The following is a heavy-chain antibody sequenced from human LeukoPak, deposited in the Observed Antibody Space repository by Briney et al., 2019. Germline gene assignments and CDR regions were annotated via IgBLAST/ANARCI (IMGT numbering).Heavy chain of an antibody. V-gene: IGHV3-74*01. J-gene: IGHJ4*02. Sequence: GGSLRLSCAASGFTFSSYWMHWVRQAPGKGLVWVSRINSDGSSTSYADSVKGRFTISRDNSKNTLYLQMNSLRAEDTAVYYCAKDGGSSWYIDYWGQGTLVTVSS. D-gene: IGHD6-13*01. CDR1: GFTFSSYW. CDR3: AKDGGSSWYIDY. CDR2: INSDGSST.